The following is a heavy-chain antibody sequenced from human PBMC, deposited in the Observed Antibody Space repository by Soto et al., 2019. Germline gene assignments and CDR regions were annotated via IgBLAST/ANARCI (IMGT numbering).Heavy chain of an antibody. J-gene: IGHJ2*01. V-gene: IGHV4-59*01. Sequence: QVRLQESGPGLVKPSETLSLTCSVSGGSFSTDYWSWIRHPPGKGLEWIGYIYYTGRTNYNPSLKRRVTLSIDTSNNQFSLQLNSVTAADTAVYYCASDSGYTNWNFDLWGRGTLVTVSS. CDR1: GGSFSTDY. D-gene: IGHD3-22*01. CDR2: IYYTGRT. CDR3: ASDSGYTNWNFDL.